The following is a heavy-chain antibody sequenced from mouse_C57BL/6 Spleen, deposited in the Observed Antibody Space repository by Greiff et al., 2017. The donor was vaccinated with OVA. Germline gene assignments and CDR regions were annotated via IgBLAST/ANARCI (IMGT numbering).Heavy chain of an antibody. D-gene: IGHD1-1*01. CDR3: ARHYGSPPWYFDV. V-gene: IGHV1-59*01. J-gene: IGHJ1*03. Sequence: QVQLQQPGAELVRPGTSVKLSCKASGYTFTSYWMHWVKQRPGQGLEWIGVIDPSDSYTNYNQKFKGKATLTVDTSSSTAYMQLSSLTSEDSAVYYCARHYGSPPWYFDVWGTGTTVTVSS. CDR1: GYTFTSYW. CDR2: IDPSDSYT.